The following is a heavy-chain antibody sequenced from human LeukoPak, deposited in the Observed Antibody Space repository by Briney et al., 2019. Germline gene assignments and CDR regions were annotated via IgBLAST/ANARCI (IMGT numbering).Heavy chain of an antibody. Sequence: GGSLRLSCAASGFAFSSYAMSWVRQAPGKGLEWVSAISGSGGSTYYADSAKGRFTISRDNSKNTLYLQMNSLRAEDTAVYYCAKDMGYSSSWYGLGYYFDYWGQGTLVTVSS. J-gene: IGHJ4*02. D-gene: IGHD6-13*01. CDR2: ISGSGGST. CDR3: AKDMGYSSSWYGLGYYFDY. CDR1: GFAFSSYA. V-gene: IGHV3-23*01.